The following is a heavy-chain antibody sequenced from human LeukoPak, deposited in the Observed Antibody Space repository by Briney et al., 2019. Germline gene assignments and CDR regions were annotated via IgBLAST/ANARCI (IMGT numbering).Heavy chain of an antibody. CDR2: ISAYNGNT. D-gene: IGHD6-19*01. CDR1: GYTFTGYY. CDR3: AREPEQWLAADAFDI. Sequence: ASVKVSCKASGYTFTGYYLHWVRQAPGQGLEWMGWISAYNGNTNYAQKLRGRVTMTTDTSTSTAYMELRSLRSDDTAVYYCAREPEQWLAADAFDIWGQGTMVTVSS. V-gene: IGHV1-18*04. J-gene: IGHJ3*02.